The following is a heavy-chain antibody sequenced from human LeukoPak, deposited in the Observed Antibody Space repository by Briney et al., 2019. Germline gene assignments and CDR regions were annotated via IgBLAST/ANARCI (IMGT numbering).Heavy chain of an antibody. J-gene: IGHJ4*02. CDR2: ISSSGSTI. V-gene: IGHV3-48*03. CDR1: GSTFSSYE. CDR3: AREHYDFWSGYSTSFDY. D-gene: IGHD3-3*01. Sequence: PGGSLRLSCAASGSTFSSYEMNWVRQAPGKGLEWVSYISSSGSTIYYADSVKGRFTISRDNAKNSLYLQMNSLRAEDTAVYYCAREHYDFWSGYSTSFDYWGQGTLVTVSS.